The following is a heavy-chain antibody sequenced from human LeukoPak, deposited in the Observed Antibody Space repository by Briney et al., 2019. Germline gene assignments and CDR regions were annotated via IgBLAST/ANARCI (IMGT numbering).Heavy chain of an antibody. CDR1: GIPVAANY. CDR3: ARLRTQVGSTTQEGWFDP. J-gene: IGHJ5*02. D-gene: IGHD2-2*01. Sequence: PGGSLRLSCAASGIPVAANYMAWVRQAPGKGLEFVSVLYTGGGTDYVDSVKGRFTISRDNSKNIVYLQMNTLRPEDTAVYFRARLRTQVGSTTQEGWFDPWGRGTLVTVSS. V-gene: IGHV3-53*01. CDR2: LYTGGGT.